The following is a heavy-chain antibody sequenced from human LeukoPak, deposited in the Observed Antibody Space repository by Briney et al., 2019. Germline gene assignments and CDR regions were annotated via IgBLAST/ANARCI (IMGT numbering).Heavy chain of an antibody. Sequence: ASVKVSCKASGYTFSTYYLHWVRQAPGQGLEWVGRIITSGGDTMYAQKFQGRVTMTRATSISTAYMELSSLRSDDTAVYYCARGGPNHGFDYWGQGTLVTVFS. J-gene: IGHJ4*02. V-gene: IGHV1-2*02. CDR3: ARGGPNHGFDY. CDR1: GYTFSTYY. CDR2: IITSGGDT. D-gene: IGHD1-14*01.